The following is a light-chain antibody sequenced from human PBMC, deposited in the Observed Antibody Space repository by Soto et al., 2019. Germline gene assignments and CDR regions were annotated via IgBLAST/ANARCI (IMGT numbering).Light chain of an antibody. J-gene: IGKJ1*01. CDR1: QTMISW. CDR2: KAC. CDR3: QLYGGYSEV. Sequence: RVTKSAATVSLSVGDRVTITCRSSQTMISWSSWYHQKPGTAPELLIYKACTLKSGVPSRFSGSGSGTEFTLAISSLQPDDFVTYFCQLYGGYSEVLGQGTKLDIK. V-gene: IGKV1-5*03.